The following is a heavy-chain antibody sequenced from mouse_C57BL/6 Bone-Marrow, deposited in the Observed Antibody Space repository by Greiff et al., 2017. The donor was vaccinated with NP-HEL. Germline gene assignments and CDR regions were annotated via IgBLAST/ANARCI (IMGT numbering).Heavy chain of an antibody. Sequence: EVQGVESGGDLVKPGGSLKLSCAASGFTFSSYGMSWVRQTPDKRLEWVATISSGGSYTYYPDSVKGRFTISRDNAKNTLYLQMSSLKSEDTAMYYCARFSHYYGSSGFAYWGQGTLVTVSA. CDR1: GFTFSSYG. D-gene: IGHD1-1*01. J-gene: IGHJ3*01. CDR2: ISSGGSYT. CDR3: ARFSHYYGSSGFAY. V-gene: IGHV5-6*01.